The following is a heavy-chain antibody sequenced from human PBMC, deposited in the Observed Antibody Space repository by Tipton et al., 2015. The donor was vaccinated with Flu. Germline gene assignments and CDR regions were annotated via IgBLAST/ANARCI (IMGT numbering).Heavy chain of an antibody. J-gene: IGHJ4*02. D-gene: IGHD3-9*01. CDR1: GGTFTGYS. V-gene: IGHV1-69*18. CDR2: IIPISGRR. CDR3: ARHETYNDILAGPFDF. Sequence: QLVQSGAEVRKPGSAVKVSCKASGGTFTGYSISWVRQAPGQGLEWMGRIIPISGRRNYAQKFQGRVTITADDSTSTAYMELGSLRYEDAAVYYCARHETYNDILAGPFDFWGQGSLVTVSS.